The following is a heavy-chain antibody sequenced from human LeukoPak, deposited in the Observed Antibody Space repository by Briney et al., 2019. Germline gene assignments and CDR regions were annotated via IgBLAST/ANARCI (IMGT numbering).Heavy chain of an antibody. CDR1: GGSISSSSYY. CDR2: IYYSGST. D-gene: IGHD6-19*01. CDR3: ARCYSSGWHFDY. J-gene: IGHJ4*02. Sequence: SETLSLTCTVSGGSISSSSYYWGWIRQPPGKGLVWIGSIYYSGSTYYNPSLKSRVTISVDTSKNHFSRKLSSVTAADTAVYYCARCYSSGWHFDYWGQGTLVTVSS. V-gene: IGHV4-39*07.